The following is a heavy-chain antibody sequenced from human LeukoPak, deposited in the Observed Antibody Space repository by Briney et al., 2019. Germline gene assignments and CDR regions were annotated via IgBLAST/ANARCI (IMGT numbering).Heavy chain of an antibody. CDR1: GFTFSSYA. CDR2: ISYDGSNK. J-gene: IGHJ4*02. CDR3: ARNTHDYDDYFDY. D-gene: IGHD4-17*01. V-gene: IGHV3-30*04. Sequence: GGSLRLSCAASGFTFSSYAMHWVRQAPGKGLEWVAVISYDGSNKYYADSVKGRFTISRDNSKNTLYLQMNSLRAEDTAVYYCARNTHDYDDYFDYWGQGTLVTVSS.